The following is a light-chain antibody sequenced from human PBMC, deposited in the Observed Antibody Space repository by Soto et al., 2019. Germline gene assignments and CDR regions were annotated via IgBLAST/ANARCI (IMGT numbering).Light chain of an antibody. V-gene: IGKV1-33*01. CDR2: DAS. CDR3: QQYDNLPGYT. Sequence: DLQMTQSPSSLSASVGDRVTITCQASQDISNNLNWYQQKPGKAPKLLIYDASNLETGVPSRFSGGGSGTDFTFTISSLQPEDIATYYCQQYDNLPGYTFGQGTKLEIK. CDR1: QDISNN. J-gene: IGKJ2*01.